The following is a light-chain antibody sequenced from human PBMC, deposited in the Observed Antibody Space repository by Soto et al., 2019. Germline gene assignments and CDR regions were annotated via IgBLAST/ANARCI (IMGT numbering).Light chain of an antibody. V-gene: IGKV3-11*01. Sequence: IVLTQSPATLSLSPGERATLSCRASQSVGNNLAWYQQKPGQDPRLLIYDVFNRATGIPARFSGSGSGTDFTLTISSLEPEDFAVYYCLQRSVWPWTFGQGTKVEVK. CDR3: LQRSVWPWT. J-gene: IGKJ1*01. CDR2: DVF. CDR1: QSVGNN.